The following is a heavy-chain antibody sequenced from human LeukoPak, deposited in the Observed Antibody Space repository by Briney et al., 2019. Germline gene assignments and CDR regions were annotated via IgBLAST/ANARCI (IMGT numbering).Heavy chain of an antibody. V-gene: IGHV3-30*18. J-gene: IGHJ5*02. D-gene: IGHD1-7*01. Sequence: GGSLRLSCAASGFTFSSFGMHWVRQAPGKGLEWVAVISFDGIQKYYPDSVRGRFTISRDNSKNTLYLQMISLRAEDTAVYYCAKDPYWNYVSWFDPWGQGTLVTVSS. CDR1: GFTFSSFG. CDR2: ISFDGIQK. CDR3: AKDPYWNYVSWFDP.